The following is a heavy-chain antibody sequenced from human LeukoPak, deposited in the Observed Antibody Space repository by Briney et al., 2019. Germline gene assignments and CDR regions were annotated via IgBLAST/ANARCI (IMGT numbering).Heavy chain of an antibody. D-gene: IGHD3-22*01. Sequence: ASVKVSCKASGYTFTSYYMHWVRQAPGQGLEWMGIINPSGGSTSYAQKFQGRVTMTRDTSTSTVYMELSSLRSDDTAVYYCARDSYYYDSSGYFFFSWGQGTLVTVSS. CDR3: ARDSYYYDSSGYFFFS. V-gene: IGHV1-46*01. J-gene: IGHJ4*02. CDR1: GYTFTSYY. CDR2: INPSGGST.